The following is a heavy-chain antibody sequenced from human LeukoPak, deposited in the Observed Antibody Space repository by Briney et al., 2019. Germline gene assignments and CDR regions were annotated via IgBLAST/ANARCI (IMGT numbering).Heavy chain of an antibody. Sequence: TSETLSLTCTVSGGSITSGDYYWNWVRQPPGKGLERIGNLNFRGSLFYHPSLKSRVTMSADPSQNQFSLRLMSVTAADTAVYYCATRTYRAHFDHWGQGTLVTVSS. CDR2: LNFRGSL. D-gene: IGHD4/OR15-4a*01. V-gene: IGHV4-39*01. CDR3: ATRTYRAHFDH. CDR1: GGSITSGDYY. J-gene: IGHJ4*02.